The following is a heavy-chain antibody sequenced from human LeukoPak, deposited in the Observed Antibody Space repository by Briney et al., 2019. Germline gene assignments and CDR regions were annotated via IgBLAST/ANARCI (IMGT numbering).Heavy chain of an antibody. D-gene: IGHD3-3*01. CDR1: GFTFSGSA. CDR3: TCHFWSGCYIDY. Sequence: PGGSLRLSCAASGFTFSGSAMHWVRQASGKGLEWVGRIRSKANSYATAYAASVKGRFTISRDDSKNTAYLQMNSLKTEDTAVYYCTCHFWSGCYIDYWGQGNLVTVSS. J-gene: IGHJ4*02. CDR2: IRSKANSYAT. V-gene: IGHV3-73*01.